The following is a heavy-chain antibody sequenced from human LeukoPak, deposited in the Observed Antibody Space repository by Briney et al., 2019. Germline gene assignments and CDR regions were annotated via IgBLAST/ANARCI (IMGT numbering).Heavy chain of an antibody. CDR2: IYYSGST. CDR1: GGSISSGGYY. V-gene: IGHV4-31*03. J-gene: IGHJ4*02. CDR3: ARGLLLRYFDWLSYYFDY. D-gene: IGHD3-9*01. Sequence: PSETLSLTCTVSGGSISSGGYYWSWLRQHPGKGLEWIGYIYYSGSTYYNPSLKSRFTISVDTSKNQFSLKLSSVTAADTAVYYCARGLLLRYFDWLSYYFDYWGQGTLVTGSS.